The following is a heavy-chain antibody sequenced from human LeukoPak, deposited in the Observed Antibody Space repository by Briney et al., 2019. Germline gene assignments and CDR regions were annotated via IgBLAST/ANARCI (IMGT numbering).Heavy chain of an antibody. CDR3: ATGVHGIAAAGDYYFDY. Sequence: SETLSLTCTVSGGSISSYYWSWIRQPPGKGLEWIGYMYYRGNTNYDPSLKSRVTISIDTPNNQFSLKLSPVTAADTAVYYCATGVHGIAAAGDYYFDYWGQGTLVTVSS. D-gene: IGHD6-13*01. V-gene: IGHV4-59*01. CDR1: GGSISSYY. J-gene: IGHJ4*02. CDR2: MYYRGNT.